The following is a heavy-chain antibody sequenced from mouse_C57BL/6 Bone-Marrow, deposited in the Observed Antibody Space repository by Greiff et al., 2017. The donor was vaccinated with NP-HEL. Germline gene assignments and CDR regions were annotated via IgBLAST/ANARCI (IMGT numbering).Heavy chain of an antibody. CDR2: IDPGNGDP. V-gene: IGHV14-4*01. Sequence: EVQLQQSGAELVRPGASVKLSCTASGFNITDDYMHWVKQRPEQGLEWIGLIDPGNGDPEYASKFQGKATMTADTSSNTAYLQLSSLTSEDTAVYYCTTDDVDLYFDFWGTGTTVTVTA. CDR1: GFNITDDY. D-gene: IGHD2-12*01. CDR3: TTDDVDLYFDF. J-gene: IGHJ1*03.